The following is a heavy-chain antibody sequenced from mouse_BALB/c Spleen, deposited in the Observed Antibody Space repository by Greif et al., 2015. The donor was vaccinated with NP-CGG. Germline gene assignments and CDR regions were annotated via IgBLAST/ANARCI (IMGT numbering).Heavy chain of an antibody. V-gene: IGHV14-3*02. CDR1: GFNIKDTY. CDR3: ARGTTAAGDY. Sequence: VQLQQSGAELVKPGASVKLSCTASGFNIKDTYMHWVKQRPEQGLEWIGRIDPANGNTKYDPKFQGKATITADKSSNTAYLQLSSLTSEDTAVYYCARGTTAAGDYWGQGTTLTVSS. CDR2: IDPANGNT. J-gene: IGHJ2*01. D-gene: IGHD1-2*01.